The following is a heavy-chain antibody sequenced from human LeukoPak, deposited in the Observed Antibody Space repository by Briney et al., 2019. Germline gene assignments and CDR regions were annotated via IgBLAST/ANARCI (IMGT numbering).Heavy chain of an antibody. Sequence: GESLKISCKGSGYSXTXXXXXWVRQMPGXXXXXIAIISPRASDTTYSPYFQGQVTISAEKSISTAYLQWSSLKASDTGMCYCGRRRDGYKQFDYWGQGTLVTVSS. CDR2: ISPRASDT. D-gene: IGHD5-24*01. J-gene: IGHJ4*02. CDR3: GRRRDGYKQFDY. V-gene: IGHV5-51*01. CDR1: GYSXTXXX.